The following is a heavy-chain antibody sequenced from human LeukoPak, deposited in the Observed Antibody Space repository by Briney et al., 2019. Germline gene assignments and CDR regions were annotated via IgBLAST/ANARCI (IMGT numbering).Heavy chain of an antibody. Sequence: GGSLRLSCAASGFIVTNAWMNWVRQAPGKGLEWVSYISSSGSTIYYADSVKGRFTISRDNAKNSLYLQMNSLRAEDTAVYYCARDLSSGLLDWGQGTLVTVSS. CDR1: GFIVTNAW. CDR2: ISSSGSTI. V-gene: IGHV3-11*01. D-gene: IGHD6-19*01. J-gene: IGHJ4*02. CDR3: ARDLSSGLLD.